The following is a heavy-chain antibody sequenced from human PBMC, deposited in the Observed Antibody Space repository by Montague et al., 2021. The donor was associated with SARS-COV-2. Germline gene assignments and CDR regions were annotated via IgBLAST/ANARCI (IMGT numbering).Heavy chain of an antibody. D-gene: IGHD2-15*01. CDR2: ISDSGST. V-gene: IGHV4-59*08. CDR3: ARHYNATRPAVY. J-gene: IGHJ4*02. Sequence: SETLSLTCTVSGGSISSFYWSWFRQPPGKGLEWIGYISDSGSTNYNPSLTSRVTMSVDTSKNQFSLKVNSVTAADTAVYYCARHYNATRPAVYWGQGTLVTVSS. CDR1: GGSISSFY.